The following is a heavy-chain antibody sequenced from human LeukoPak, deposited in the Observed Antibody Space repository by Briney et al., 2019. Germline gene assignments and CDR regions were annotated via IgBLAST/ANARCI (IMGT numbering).Heavy chain of an antibody. CDR3: ARSGTRSGGAFDI. CDR2: VYSSGST. CDR1: GGSISGYY. Sequence: SETLSLTCTVSGGSISGYYWSWIRQSPGKGLDWIAYVYSSGSTNYNPSLYSRVTISLDTSKNQFSLNLSSVTAADTAVYFCARSGTRSGGAFDIWGQGTMVTVSS. D-gene: IGHD4-23*01. J-gene: IGHJ3*02. V-gene: IGHV4-59*08.